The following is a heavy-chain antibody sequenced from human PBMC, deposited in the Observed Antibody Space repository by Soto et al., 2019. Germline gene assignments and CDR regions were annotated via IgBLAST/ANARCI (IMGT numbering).Heavy chain of an antibody. V-gene: IGHV4-34*01. Sequence: PSETLSLTCAVYGGSFSGDYWSWIRQPPGKGLEWIGEINHSGSTNYNPSLKSRVTISVDTSKNQFSLKLSSVTAADTAVYYCARGRRFLEWFSLYYYGMDVWGQGTTVT. J-gene: IGHJ6*02. CDR2: INHSGST. CDR3: ARGRRFLEWFSLYYYGMDV. D-gene: IGHD3-3*01. CDR1: GGSFSGDY.